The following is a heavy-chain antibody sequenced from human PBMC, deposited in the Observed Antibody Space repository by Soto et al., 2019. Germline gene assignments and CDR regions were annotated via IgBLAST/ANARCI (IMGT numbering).Heavy chain of an antibody. D-gene: IGHD3-22*01. J-gene: IGHJ4*02. Sequence: GGSLRLSCAASGFTFSSYGMHWVRQAPGKGLEWVAVIWYDGSNKYYADSVKGRFTISRDNSKNTLYLQMNGLRAEDTAVYYCARGGLYYYDSSGYYHFDYWGQGTLVTVSS. V-gene: IGHV3-33*01. CDR3: ARGGLYYYDSSGYYHFDY. CDR1: GFTFSSYG. CDR2: IWYDGSNK.